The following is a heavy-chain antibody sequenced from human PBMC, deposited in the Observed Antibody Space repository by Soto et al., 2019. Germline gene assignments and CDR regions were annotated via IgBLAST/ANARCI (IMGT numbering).Heavy chain of an antibody. J-gene: IGHJ5*02. Sequence: PSETLSLTCTVSGGSISSSSYYWGWIRQPPGKGLEWIGSIYYSGNTYYNPSLKSRVTMTTDTSTSTAYMELRSLRSDDTAVYYCARDYYGSGRLNAHNWFDPWGQGTLVTVSS. D-gene: IGHD3-10*01. CDR3: ARDYYGSGRLNAHNWFDP. CDR2: IYYSGNT. CDR1: GGSISSSSYY. V-gene: IGHV4-39*02.